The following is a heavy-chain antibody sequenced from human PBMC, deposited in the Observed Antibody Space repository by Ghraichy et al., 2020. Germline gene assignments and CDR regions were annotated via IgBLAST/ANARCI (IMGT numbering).Heavy chain of an antibody. CDR1: GFTFSSYS. Sequence: GGSLRLSCAASGFTFSSYSMNWVRQAPGKGLEWVSSISSSSSYIYYADSVKGRFTISRDNAKNSLYLQMNSLRAEDTAVYYCARDRRKAMIVGGDVAWGQGTLVTVSS. J-gene: IGHJ5*02. V-gene: IGHV3-21*01. D-gene: IGHD3-22*01. CDR2: ISSSSSYI. CDR3: ARDRRKAMIVGGDVA.